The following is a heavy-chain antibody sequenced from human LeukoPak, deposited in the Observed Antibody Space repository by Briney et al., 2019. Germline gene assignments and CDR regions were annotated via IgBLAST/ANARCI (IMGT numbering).Heavy chain of an antibody. J-gene: IGHJ3*01. Sequence: GASVKVSCKASGYTFIGSYLHWVRQAPGQGLEWMGWINPNSGDTNYAQIFQGRVTMTRDTSISTVFMELSKLRSDDTAVYYCAKDRYPYYYDHAFDLWGQGTMVTVSS. CDR3: AKDRYPYYYDHAFDL. D-gene: IGHD3-22*01. CDR1: GYTFIGSY. V-gene: IGHV1-2*02. CDR2: INPNSGDT.